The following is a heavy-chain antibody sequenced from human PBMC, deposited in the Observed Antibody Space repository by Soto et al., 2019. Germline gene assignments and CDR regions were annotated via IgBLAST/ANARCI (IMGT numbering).Heavy chain of an antibody. V-gene: IGHV4-59*01. CDR2: VYYTGTT. Sequence: PSETLSLTCTVSGGSISSYFYTWVRQPPGKGLEWIGSVYYTGTTDYNPSLKSRVTISVDTSKTQFSLNLRSVTAADTAVYYCARDLAAVPRAFDYWGRGTLVTGSS. CDR3: ARDLAAVPRAFDY. CDR1: GGSISSYF. J-gene: IGHJ4*02. D-gene: IGHD6-13*01.